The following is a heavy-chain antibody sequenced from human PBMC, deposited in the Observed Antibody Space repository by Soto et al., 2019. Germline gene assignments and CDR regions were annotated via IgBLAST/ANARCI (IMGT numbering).Heavy chain of an antibody. J-gene: IGHJ6*03. D-gene: IGHD3-10*01. Sequence: PSETLSLTCTVSGGSISSYYWSWIRQPPGKGLEWIGYIYYSGSTNYNPSLKSRVTISVDTSKNQFSLKLSSVAAADTAVYYCARIDYGSGSWGPYYYYYYMDVWGKGTTVTVSS. CDR2: IYYSGST. V-gene: IGHV4-59*01. CDR1: GGSISSYY. CDR3: ARIDYGSGSWGPYYYYYYMDV.